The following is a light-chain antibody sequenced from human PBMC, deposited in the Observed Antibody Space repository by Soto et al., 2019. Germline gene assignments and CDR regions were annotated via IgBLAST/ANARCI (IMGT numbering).Light chain of an antibody. V-gene: IGKV3-11*01. Sequence: EIVLTQSPATLSLSPGERATLSCRASQSVSSYLAWYQQKPGQAPRLLIYDASNRATGIPARFSGSGSGTDFTLTIIILEPEDFAVYYCQQRSNWPFTFGGGTKVEIK. CDR2: DAS. CDR3: QQRSNWPFT. CDR1: QSVSSY. J-gene: IGKJ4*01.